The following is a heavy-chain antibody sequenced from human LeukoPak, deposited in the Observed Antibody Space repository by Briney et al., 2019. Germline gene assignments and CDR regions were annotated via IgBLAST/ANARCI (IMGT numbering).Heavy chain of an antibody. J-gene: IGHJ4*02. Sequence: GESLKIYCQGSGYIFTSYWIGLVRQLPGKGLESMGIIYPGDSDTRYSPSFQGQVTISAHKSVSTAYLQWTSLQASRPAIYYCARRPLGGNQPFYYWGEGTLVTVSS. CDR3: ARRPLGGNQPFYY. D-gene: IGHD4-23*01. CDR1: GYIFTSYW. V-gene: IGHV5-51*01. CDR2: IYPGDSDT.